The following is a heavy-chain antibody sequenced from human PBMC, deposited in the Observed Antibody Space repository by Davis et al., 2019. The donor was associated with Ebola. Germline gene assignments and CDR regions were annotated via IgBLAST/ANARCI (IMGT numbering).Heavy chain of an antibody. J-gene: IGHJ4*02. CDR3: AKGGIWGWGFDF. V-gene: IGHV1-69*13. Sequence: SVKVSCKASGGTFSSFTFSWVRQAPGQGLEWMGGVIPLFGRANYAQSFQGRVTITADESTNMVYLELSSLRSDDTAVYYCAKGGIWGWGFDFWGQGTLVTISS. CDR1: GGTFSSFT. CDR2: VIPLFGRA. D-gene: IGHD7-27*01.